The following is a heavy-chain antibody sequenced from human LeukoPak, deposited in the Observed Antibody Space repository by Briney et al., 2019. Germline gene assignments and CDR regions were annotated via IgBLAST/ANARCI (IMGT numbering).Heavy chain of an antibody. CDR2: ISAYNGNT. CDR1: GYTFTSYG. J-gene: IGHJ4*02. D-gene: IGHD3-9*01. Sequence: GASVKVSCKASGYTFTSYGISWVRQAPGQGLEWMGWISAYNGNTNYAQKLQGRVTMTTDTPTSTAYMELRSLRSDDTAVYYCARVLFPYYDILTGYRLFDYWGQGTLVTVSS. V-gene: IGHV1-18*01. CDR3: ARVLFPYYDILTGYRLFDY.